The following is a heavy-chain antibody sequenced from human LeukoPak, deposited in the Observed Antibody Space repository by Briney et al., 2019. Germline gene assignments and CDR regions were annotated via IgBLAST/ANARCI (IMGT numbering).Heavy chain of an antibody. CDR3: AQSLGSGNWIGNWFDP. J-gene: IGHJ5*02. CDR1: GGSISSSSHS. Sequence: PSETLSLSCTVSGGSISSSSHSWGWIRQPPGKGLEWTGTIYYTGRTYYNPSLESRLTISVDASKNQFSLKLTSVTAADTAIYYCAQSLGSGNWIGNWFDPWGQGTLVTVSS. V-gene: IGHV4-39*01. CDR2: IYYTGRT. D-gene: IGHD1-1*01.